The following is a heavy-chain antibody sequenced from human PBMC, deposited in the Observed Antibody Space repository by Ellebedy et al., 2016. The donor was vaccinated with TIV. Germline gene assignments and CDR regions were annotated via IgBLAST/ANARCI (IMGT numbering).Heavy chain of an antibody. CDR3: AKGSSSGFNYDRVGFQY. CDR2: ISGDGVNT. CDR1: GFTFGSFA. D-gene: IGHD3-22*01. J-gene: IGHJ4*02. Sequence: GGSLRLSCAASGFTFGSFAMHWVRQAPGKGLEWLSVISGDGVNTYSAASVKGRCTITRDNFKNTLFLQVNRLRAEDTAVYYCAKGSSSGFNYDRVGFQYWGQGTLVTVSS. V-gene: IGHV3-23*01.